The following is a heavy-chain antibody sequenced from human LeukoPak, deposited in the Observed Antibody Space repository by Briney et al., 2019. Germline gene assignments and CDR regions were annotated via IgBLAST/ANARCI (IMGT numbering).Heavy chain of an antibody. CDR2: IYYSGST. V-gene: IGHV4-59*08. CDR1: GGSISSYY. D-gene: IGHD3-10*01. CDR3: ARHDYYGSGSYNY. J-gene: IGHJ4*02. Sequence: SETLSLTCTVSGGSISSYYWSWIRQPPGKGLEWIGYIYYSGSTNYSPSLKSRVTISVDTSKNQFSLKLSSVTAADTAVYYCARHDYYGSGSYNYWGQGTLVTVSS.